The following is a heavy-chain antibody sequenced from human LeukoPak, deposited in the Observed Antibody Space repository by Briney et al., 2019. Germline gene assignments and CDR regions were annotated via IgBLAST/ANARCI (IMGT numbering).Heavy chain of an antibody. CDR1: GFTLSSYA. CDR2: ISGSGGSK. Sequence: RGSLRLSCAASGFTLSSYAMSWVRQAPGKGLEWVSDISGSGGSKYYADSVKGRFTISRDNPKNAPDLQMNSLRSEGTAVYYWAKAWLWPSGCIDYWGQGTLVTVSS. CDR3: AKAWLWPSGCIDY. D-gene: IGHD6-19*01. J-gene: IGHJ4*02. V-gene: IGHV3-23*01.